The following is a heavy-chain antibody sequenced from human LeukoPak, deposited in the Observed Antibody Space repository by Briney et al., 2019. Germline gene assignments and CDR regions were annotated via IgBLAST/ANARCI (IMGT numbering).Heavy chain of an antibody. J-gene: IGHJ4*02. CDR2: IYHSGST. CDR1: GYSICSGYY. V-gene: IGHV4-38-2*01. CDR3: ASFLYYDFWSGYYRFDY. D-gene: IGHD3-3*01. Sequence: PSETLSLTCAVSGYSICSGYYWGWIRQPPGKGLEWIGSIYHSGSTYYNPSLKSRVTISVDTSKNQFSLKLSSVTAADTAVYYCASFLYYDFWSGYYRFDYWGQGTLVTVSS.